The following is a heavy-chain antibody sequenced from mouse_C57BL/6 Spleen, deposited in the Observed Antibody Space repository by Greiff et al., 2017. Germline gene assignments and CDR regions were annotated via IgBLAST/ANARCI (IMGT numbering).Heavy chain of an antibody. D-gene: IGHD1-1*01. V-gene: IGHV5-9*01. CDR2: ISGGGGNT. CDR3: ARQTHYGSSSYWYFDV. Sequence: EVKLVESGGGLVKPGGSLKLSCAASGFTFSSYTMSWVRQTPEKRLEWVATISGGGGNTYYPDSVKGRFTISRDNAKNTLYLQMSSLRSEDTALYYCARQTHYGSSSYWYFDVWGTGTTVTVSS. J-gene: IGHJ1*03. CDR1: GFTFSSYT.